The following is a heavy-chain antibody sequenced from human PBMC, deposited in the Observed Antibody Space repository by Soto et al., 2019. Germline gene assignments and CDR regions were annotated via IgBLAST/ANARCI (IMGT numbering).Heavy chain of an antibody. V-gene: IGHV1-8*01. CDR3: ARENAHGVKPLDA. CDR1: GYTFTSYD. CDR2: VNPNSGNT. Sequence: GASVKVSCKASGYTFTSYDTNWVRQAPGQGLEWMGWVNPNSGNTGYAQKFQGRITMTRDTSINTAYMELSSLSSEDTAVYYCARENAHGVKPLDAWGQGTPATVSS. J-gene: IGHJ5*02. D-gene: IGHD4-17*01.